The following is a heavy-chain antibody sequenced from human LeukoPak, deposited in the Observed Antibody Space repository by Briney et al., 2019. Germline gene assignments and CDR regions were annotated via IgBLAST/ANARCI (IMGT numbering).Heavy chain of an antibody. CDR3: ASVRFDDYGDFERGDYFDS. CDR1: GGSIDSNNAY. D-gene: IGHD4-17*01. J-gene: IGHJ4*02. Sequence: SETLSLTCTVSGGSIDSNNAYWAWIRQPPGKGLEWIGSIYYSEFSHDNPSLKSRVSVSVDASTNQFSLKLDSVTAADTAVYYCASVRFDDYGDFERGDYFDSWGQGTLVTVSS. V-gene: IGHV4-39*01. CDR2: IYYSEFS.